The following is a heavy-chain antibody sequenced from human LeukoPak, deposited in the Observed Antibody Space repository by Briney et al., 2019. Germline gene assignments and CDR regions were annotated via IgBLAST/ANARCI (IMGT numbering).Heavy chain of an antibody. CDR2: IYHSGST. V-gene: IGHV4-34*01. CDR1: GGSFSGYY. D-gene: IGHD1-14*01. CDR3: AGLGYPEGGTFDY. J-gene: IGHJ4*02. Sequence: PSETLSLTCAVYGGSFSGYYWSWIRQPPGKGLEWIGSIYHSGSTYYNPSLKSRVTISVDTSKNQFSLKLSSVTAADTAVYCCAGLGYPEGGTFDYWGQGTLVTVSS.